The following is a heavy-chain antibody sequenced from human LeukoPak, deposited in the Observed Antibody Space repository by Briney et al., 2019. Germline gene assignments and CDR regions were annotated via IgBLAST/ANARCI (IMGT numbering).Heavy chain of an antibody. Sequence: PSETLSLTCTVSGGSISSSSYYWGWIRQPPGKGLEWIGYIYYSGSTNYNPSLKSRVTISVDTSKNQFSLKLSSVTAADTAVYYCAREVDSYFDYWGQGTLVTVSS. CDR2: IYYSGST. D-gene: IGHD2-15*01. CDR1: GGSISSSSYY. J-gene: IGHJ4*02. CDR3: AREVDSYFDY. V-gene: IGHV4-61*01.